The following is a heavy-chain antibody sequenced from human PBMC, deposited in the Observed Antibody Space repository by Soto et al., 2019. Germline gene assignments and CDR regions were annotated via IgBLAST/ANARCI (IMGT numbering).Heavy chain of an antibody. D-gene: IGHD3-22*01. V-gene: IGHV3-21*01. CDR2: ISSSSSYI. CDR1: GFTFSSYS. CDR3: ARDRDYYDSSGYYYRY. J-gene: IGHJ4*02. Sequence: GGSLRLSCAASGFTFSSYSMNWVRQAPGKGLEWVSSISSSSSYIYYADSVKGRFTISRDNAKNSLYLQMNSLRAEDTAVYYCARDRDYYDSSGYYYRYWGQGTLVTVSS.